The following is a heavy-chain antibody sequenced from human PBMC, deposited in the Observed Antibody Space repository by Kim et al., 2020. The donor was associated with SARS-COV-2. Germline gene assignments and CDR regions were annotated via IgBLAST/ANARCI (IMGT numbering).Heavy chain of an antibody. V-gene: IGHV4-59*08. CDR2: IYYTGTT. CDR1: GGSINNYY. Sequence: SETLSLTCTVSGGSINNYYWSWIRQPPGKGLEWIGYIYYTGTTNYRPSLKSRITISVDTSKNQFSLKLSSLTAADTAVYYCVRHDSGAALMGVDYWGRG. CDR3: VRHDSGAALMGVDY. D-gene: IGHD5-12*01. J-gene: IGHJ4*02.